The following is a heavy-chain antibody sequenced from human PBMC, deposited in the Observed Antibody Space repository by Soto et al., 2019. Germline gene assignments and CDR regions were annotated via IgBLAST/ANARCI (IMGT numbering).Heavy chain of an antibody. V-gene: IGHV4-30-4*01. CDR1: GGSTSSDNY. CDR3: ARRKGDYYDSSGYHYYFDY. D-gene: IGHD3-22*01. CDR2: IYYSGNT. Sequence: SETLSLTCTVSGGSTSSDNYWSWIRQPPGKGLEWIGHIYYSGNTDYNPSLRSRLAISIDTSKNQFSLKLSSVTAADTAVYYCARRKGDYYDSSGYHYYFDYWGQGTLVTVSS. J-gene: IGHJ4*02.